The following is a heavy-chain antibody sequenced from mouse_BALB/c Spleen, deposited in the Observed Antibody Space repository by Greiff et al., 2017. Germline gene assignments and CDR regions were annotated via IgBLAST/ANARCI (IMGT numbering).Heavy chain of an antibody. CDR3: AREAYGYDGRRGSWFAY. D-gene: IGHD2-2*01. V-gene: IGHV1-9*01. CDR1: GYTFSSYW. Sequence: QVQLKESGAELMKPGASVKISCKATGYTFSSYWIEWVKQRPGHGLEWIGEILPGSGSTNYNEKFKGKATFTADTSSNTAYLQLSSLTSEDTAVYYCAREAYGYDGRRGSWFAYWGQGTLVTVSA. CDR2: ILPGSGST. J-gene: IGHJ3*01.